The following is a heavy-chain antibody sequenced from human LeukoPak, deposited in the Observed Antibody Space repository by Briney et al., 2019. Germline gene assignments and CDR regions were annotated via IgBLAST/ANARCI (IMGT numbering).Heavy chain of an antibody. CDR2: IYYSGST. Sequence: SETLSLTCTVSGGSISSGGYYWSWIRQHPGKGLEWIGYIYYSGSTYYNPSLKSRVTISVDTSKNQFSLKLSSVTAADTAVYYCARDTPNSSGYYAWFDPWGQGTLVTVSS. J-gene: IGHJ5*02. V-gene: IGHV4-31*03. D-gene: IGHD3-22*01. CDR3: ARDTPNSSGYYAWFDP. CDR1: GGSISSGGYY.